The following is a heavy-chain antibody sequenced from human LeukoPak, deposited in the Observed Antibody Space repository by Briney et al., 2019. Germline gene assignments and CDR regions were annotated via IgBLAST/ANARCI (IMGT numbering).Heavy chain of an antibody. J-gene: IGHJ4*02. CDR2: IYYSGST. CDR3: ARHEYYYGSGSLSPFDY. D-gene: IGHD3-10*01. Sequence: SDTLSLTCTVSGGSISSYYWSWIRQPPGKGLESIGYIYYSGSTNYNPSLKSRVTISVDTSKNQFSLKLSSVTAADTAVYYCARHEYYYGSGSLSPFDYWGQGTLVTVSS. V-gene: IGHV4-59*08. CDR1: GGSISSYY.